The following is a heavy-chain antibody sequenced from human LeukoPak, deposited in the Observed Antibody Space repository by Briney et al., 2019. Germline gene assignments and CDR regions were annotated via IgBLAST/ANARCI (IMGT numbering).Heavy chain of an antibody. D-gene: IGHD2-15*01. CDR2: IKKDGSER. Sequence: GGSLRLSCAASGFSFNNYWMTWVRQAPGKGLEWVANIKKDGSERYYVDSVKGRFTISRDNARNSLYLQMNSLRAEDTAVYYCARVLAQYCSGGSCYIDYWGQGALVTVSS. CDR1: GFSFNNYW. J-gene: IGHJ4*02. V-gene: IGHV3-7*01. CDR3: ARVLAQYCSGGSCYIDY.